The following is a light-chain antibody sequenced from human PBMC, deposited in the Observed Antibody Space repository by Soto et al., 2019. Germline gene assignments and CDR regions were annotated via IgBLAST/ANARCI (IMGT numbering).Light chain of an antibody. CDR2: LNSDGSH. V-gene: IGLV4-69*01. Sequence: QSVLTQSPSASASLGASVKLTCTLSSGHSSYAIAWHQQQPEKGPRYLMKLNSDGSHSKGDRIPDRFSGSSSGAERYLTISSLQSEDEADYYCQTWGTGIPWVFGGGTKLTVL. CDR3: QTWGTGIPWV. CDR1: SGHSSYA. J-gene: IGLJ3*02.